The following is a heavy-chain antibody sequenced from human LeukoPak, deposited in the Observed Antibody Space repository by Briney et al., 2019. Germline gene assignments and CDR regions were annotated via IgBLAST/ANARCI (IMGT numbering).Heavy chain of an antibody. V-gene: IGHV4-38-2*02. J-gene: IGHJ4*02. CDR3: ARQRTDDSSGSLDY. CDR2: IYHSGST. Sequence: SETLSLTCTVSGYSISSGYYWGWIRQPPGKGLEWIGSIYHSGSTYYNPSLKSRVTISVDTSKNQFSLKLSSVTAADTAVYFCARQRTDDSSGSLDYWGQGTLVTVSS. CDR1: GYSISSGYY. D-gene: IGHD3-22*01.